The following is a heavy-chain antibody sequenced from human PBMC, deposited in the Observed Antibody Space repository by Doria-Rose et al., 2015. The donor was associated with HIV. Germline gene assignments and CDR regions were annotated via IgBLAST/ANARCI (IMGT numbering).Heavy chain of an antibody. CDR1: GVSLSSPGMG. J-gene: IGHJ4*02. CDR2: IFTDDER. D-gene: IGHD6-13*01. Sequence: QVTLKESGPVLVKPTETLTLTCTASGVSLSSPGMGVSWIRQPPGKALEWLANIFTDDERSYNSSLKRRLTISSGTSKSQVVLTMTDMDPVDTATYYCARIKSSRWYHKYYFDFWGQGTLVIVSA. CDR3: ARIKSSRWYHKYYFDF. V-gene: IGHV2-26*01.